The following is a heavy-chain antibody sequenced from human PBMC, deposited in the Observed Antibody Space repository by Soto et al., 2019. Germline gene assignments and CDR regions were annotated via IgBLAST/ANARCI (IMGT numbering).Heavy chain of an antibody. CDR2: ISRSSSNI. J-gene: IGHJ6*02. CDR3: ARDLKVAAAGTGYYYYGMDV. Sequence: EVQLVESGGGLVKPGGSLRLSCAASGFNFRSYSMNWVRQAPGKGLEWVSSISRSSSNIYYVDSVKGRFTISRDNAKNSLYLQMNSLRAEDTAVYYCARDLKVAAAGTGYYYYGMDVWGQGTTVTVSS. D-gene: IGHD6-13*01. CDR1: GFNFRSYS. V-gene: IGHV3-21*01.